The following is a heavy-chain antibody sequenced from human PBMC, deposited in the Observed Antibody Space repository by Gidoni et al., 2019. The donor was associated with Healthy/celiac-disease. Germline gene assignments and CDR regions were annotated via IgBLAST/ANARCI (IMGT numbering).Heavy chain of an antibody. D-gene: IGHD4-17*01. J-gene: IGHJ6*03. CDR3: AREDYGGDYYYYMDV. CDR2: IWDDGSNK. V-gene: IGHV3-33*01. CDR1: GFTFSRYG. Sequence: QVQLVESGGGVVQPGRSLRLSCAASGFTFSRYGMHWVRQAPGKGLEWVAVIWDDGSNKYYADSVKGRFTISRDNSKNTLYLQMNSLRAEDTAVYYCAREDYGGDYYYYMDVWGKGTTVTVSS.